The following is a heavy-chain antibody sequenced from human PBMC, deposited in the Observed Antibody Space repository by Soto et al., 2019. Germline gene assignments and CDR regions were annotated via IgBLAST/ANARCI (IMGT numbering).Heavy chain of an antibody. CDR1: GYTFTNYA. CDR2: ISAYNGNT. CDR3: ARDFTGWPPDGVDS. D-gene: IGHD3-16*01. V-gene: IGHV1-18*01. J-gene: IGHJ4*02. Sequence: QVQLVQSGVEVKKPGASVKVSCKASGYTFTNYAISWVQQAPGQGLEWMGWISAYNGNTNYAQNLRDRVTMTTDASTRTVYMELRSLRYDDTAMYYCARDFTGWPPDGVDSWGQGTQVTVSS.